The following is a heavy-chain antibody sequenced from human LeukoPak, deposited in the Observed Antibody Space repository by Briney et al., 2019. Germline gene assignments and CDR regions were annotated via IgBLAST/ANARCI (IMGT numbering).Heavy chain of an antibody. CDR3: ARAQGVVPAAGSRPLDY. CDR2: IYYSGST. CDR1: GGSISSSSYY. D-gene: IGHD2-2*01. V-gene: IGHV4-39*01. Sequence: SETLSLTCTVSGGSISSSSYYWGWIRQPPGKGLEWIGSIYYSGSTYYNPSLKSRVTISVDTSKNQFSLKLSSVTAADTAVYYCARAQGVVPAAGSRPLDYWGQGTLVTVSS. J-gene: IGHJ4*02.